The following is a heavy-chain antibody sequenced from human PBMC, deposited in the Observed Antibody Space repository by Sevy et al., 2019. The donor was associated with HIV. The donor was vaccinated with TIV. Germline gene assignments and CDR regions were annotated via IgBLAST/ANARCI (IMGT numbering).Heavy chain of an antibody. CDR1: GYTFTSYG. D-gene: IGHD3-22*01. CDR2: ISAYNGNT. J-gene: IGHJ3*02. Sequence: ASVKVSCKASGYTFTSYGISWVRQAPGQGLEWMGWISAYNGNTNYAQKLQGRVTMTTDTSTSTAYMELRSLRSDDTAVYYCARDEAMIVGGDAFDIWGQGTMVTVSS. V-gene: IGHV1-18*01. CDR3: ARDEAMIVGGDAFDI.